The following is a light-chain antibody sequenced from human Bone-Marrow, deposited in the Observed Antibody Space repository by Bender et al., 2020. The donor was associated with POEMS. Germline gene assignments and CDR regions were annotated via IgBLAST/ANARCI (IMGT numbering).Light chain of an antibody. CDR2: DVT. J-gene: IGLJ2*01. Sequence: QSALTQPASVSAYPGQSITISCTGTSRDVGTYDYVSWYQQYPGKAPKLIIFDVTNRPSGISDRFSGSKSGNTASLTISGLQAEDEADYYCSSYTTDSIIRLFGGGTKLTVL. CDR1: SRDVGTYDY. V-gene: IGLV2-14*03. CDR3: SSYTTDSIIRL.